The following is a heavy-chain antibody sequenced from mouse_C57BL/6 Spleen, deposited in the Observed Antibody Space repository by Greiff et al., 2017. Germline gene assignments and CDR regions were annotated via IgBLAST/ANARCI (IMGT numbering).Heavy chain of an antibody. D-gene: IGHD1-1*01. CDR2: INPSNGGT. CDR3: ARGDLYYYGSSYFDY. CDR1: GYTFTSYW. J-gene: IGHJ2*01. V-gene: IGHV1-53*01. Sequence: QVQLQQPGTELVKPGASVKLSCKASGYTFTSYWMHWVKQRPGQGLEWIGNINPSNGGTNYNEKFKSKATLTVDKSSSTAYMQLSSLTSEDSAVYYCARGDLYYYGSSYFDYWGQGTTLTVSS.